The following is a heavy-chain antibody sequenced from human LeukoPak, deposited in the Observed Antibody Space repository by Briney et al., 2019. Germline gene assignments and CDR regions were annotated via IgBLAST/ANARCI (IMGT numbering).Heavy chain of an antibody. J-gene: IGHJ6*02. V-gene: IGHV3-30*04. CDR3: ARDPRDYCGGDCYPNDYYYGMDV. CDR2: ISYDGSNK. D-gene: IGHD2-21*02. CDR1: GFTFSSYA. Sequence: GGSLRLSCAASGFTFSSYAMHWLRQAPGKGLEWVAVISYDGSNKYYADSVKGRFTISRDNSKNTLYLQMNSLRAEDTAVYYCARDPRDYCGGDCYPNDYYYGMDVWGQGTTVTVSS.